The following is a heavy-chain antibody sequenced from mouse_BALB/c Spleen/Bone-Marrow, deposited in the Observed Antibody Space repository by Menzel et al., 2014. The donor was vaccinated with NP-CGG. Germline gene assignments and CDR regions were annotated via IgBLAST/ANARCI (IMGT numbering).Heavy chain of an antibody. J-gene: IGHJ2*01. D-gene: IGHD1-1*01. V-gene: IGHV3-2*02. CDR3: ARKVVRSYFDY. CDR1: GYSITSDYA. Sequence: EVQGVESGPGLVKPSQSLSLTCTVTGYSITSDYAWNWIRQFPGNKLEWMGFIRYSGGTSYNPSLKSRISITRDTSKNQFFLQLNSVTTEDTATHYCARKVVRSYFDYWGQGTTLTVSS. CDR2: IRYSGGT.